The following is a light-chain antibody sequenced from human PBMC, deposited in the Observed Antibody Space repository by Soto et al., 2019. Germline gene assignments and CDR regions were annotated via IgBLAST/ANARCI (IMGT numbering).Light chain of an antibody. V-gene: IGLV2-14*03. CDR2: DVS. CDR1: SSDVGGYNS. J-gene: IGLJ1*01. CDR3: SSYTTRSSDV. Sequence: QSALTQPASVSGSPGQSITISCTGTSSDVGGYNSVSWYQQYPGKAPELMIHDVSNRPSGVSDRFSGSKSGNTASLTISGLQPEDEADYYCSSYTTRSSDVFGSGTKLTVL.